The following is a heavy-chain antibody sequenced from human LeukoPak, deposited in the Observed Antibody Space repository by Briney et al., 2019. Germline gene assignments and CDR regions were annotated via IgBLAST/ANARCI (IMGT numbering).Heavy chain of an antibody. CDR3: ARGAERIQLWLRGYFDY. D-gene: IGHD5-18*01. CDR1: GFTFSSYE. Sequence: GGSLRLSCAASGFTFSSYEMNWVRQAPGKGLEWVSYISSSGSTIYYADSVEGRFTISRDNAKNSLYLQMISLRAEDTAVYYCARGAERIQLWLRGYFDYWGQGTLVTVSS. V-gene: IGHV3-48*03. J-gene: IGHJ4*02. CDR2: ISSSGSTI.